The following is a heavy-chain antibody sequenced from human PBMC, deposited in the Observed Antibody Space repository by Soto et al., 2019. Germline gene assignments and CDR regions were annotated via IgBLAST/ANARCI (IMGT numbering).Heavy chain of an antibody. Sequence: QVQLQESGPGLVKPSETLSLTCTVSGGSVSSGRFYWSWIRQPPGKGLEWIGYIYYSGSTKYNASLRSRVPISVDTSKNQFSLKLTSVTAADTAVYYCARSGSGSGWLGGQGTLVTVSS. J-gene: IGHJ4*02. CDR3: ARSGSGSGWL. V-gene: IGHV4-61*01. D-gene: IGHD6-19*01. CDR1: GGSVSSGRFY. CDR2: IYYSGST.